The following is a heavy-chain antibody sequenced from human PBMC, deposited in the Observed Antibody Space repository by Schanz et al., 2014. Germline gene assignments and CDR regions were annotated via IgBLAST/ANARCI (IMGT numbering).Heavy chain of an antibody. V-gene: IGHV3-23*04. Sequence: VQLVESGGALEQPGGSLRLSCAASGITFSDYAMSWVRQAPGKGLEWVSTIASGGSHTFYADSVTGRFTISGDNSKNTLFLQMNSLRAEDTALYFCATDYSGGGCHIWGQGTMVTVSS. CDR3: ATDYSGGGCHI. CDR2: IASGGSHT. J-gene: IGHJ3*02. D-gene: IGHD6-19*01. CDR1: GITFSDYA.